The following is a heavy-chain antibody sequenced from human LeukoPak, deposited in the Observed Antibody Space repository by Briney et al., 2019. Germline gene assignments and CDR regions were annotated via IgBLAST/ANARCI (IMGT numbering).Heavy chain of an antibody. V-gene: IGHV3-23*01. J-gene: IGHJ3*01. Sequence: GGSLRLSCAASGFTLSSYAMSWVRQAPGKGLEWVSAISGSGGSTYYADSLKGRFTISRDNSKNTLYLQMNSLRAEDTALYSWRKVIVGPKFGYDAFDLWGKGTMVTVFS. CDR1: GFTLSSYA. CDR2: ISGSGGST. CDR3: RKVIVGPKFGYDAFDL. D-gene: IGHD1-26*01.